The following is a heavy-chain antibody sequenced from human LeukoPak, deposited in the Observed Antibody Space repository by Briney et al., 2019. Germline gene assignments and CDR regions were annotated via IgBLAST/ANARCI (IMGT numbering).Heavy chain of an antibody. CDR1: GFTLSSYT. CDR3: ARAVVHWLDP. D-gene: IGHD3-10*01. Sequence: QPGGSLKLSCVASGFTLSSYTMNWVRQAPGKGLEWIAYSSSSGSTIYYADSVKGRFTISRDNAKNSLFLQVNSLRGEDTAVYYCARAVVHWLDPWGQGTLVSVSS. V-gene: IGHV3-48*03. J-gene: IGHJ5*02. CDR2: SSSSGSTI.